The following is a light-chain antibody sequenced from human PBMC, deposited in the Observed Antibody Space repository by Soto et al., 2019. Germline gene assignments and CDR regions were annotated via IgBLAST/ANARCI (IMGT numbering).Light chain of an antibody. J-gene: IGKJ1*01. Sequence: DIQMTQSPSTLSASVGDRVTITCRASQSISSWLAWYQQKPGKAPKLLIYKASSLESGVPSRFSGSGSGTEFTLTISSLQPDDFATYYCHQYSSYRAFGQGTKVDIK. CDR3: HQYSSYRA. CDR1: QSISSW. CDR2: KAS. V-gene: IGKV1-5*03.